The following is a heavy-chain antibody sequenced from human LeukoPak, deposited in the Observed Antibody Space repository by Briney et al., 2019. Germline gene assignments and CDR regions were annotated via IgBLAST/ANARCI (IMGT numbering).Heavy chain of an antibody. J-gene: IGHJ6*03. D-gene: IGHD5-12*01. V-gene: IGHV1-69*13. CDR2: IIPIFGTA. CDR1: GGTFSSYA. Sequence: SVKVSCKASGGTFSSYAISWVRQAPGQGLEWMGGIIPIFGTANYAQKFQGRVTITADESTSTAYMELSSLRSEDTAVYYCASGSGGYVELHYYYYMDVWGKGTTVTVSS. CDR3: ASGSGGYVELHYYYYMDV.